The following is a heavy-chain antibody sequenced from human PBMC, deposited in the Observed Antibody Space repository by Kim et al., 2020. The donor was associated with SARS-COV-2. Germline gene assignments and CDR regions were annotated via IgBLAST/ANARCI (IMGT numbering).Heavy chain of an antibody. CDR1: GGSISSGGYY. D-gene: IGHD3-10*01. Sequence: SETLSLTCTVSGGSISSGGYYWSWIRQHPGKGLEWIGYIYYSGSTYYNPSLKSRVTISVDTSKNQFSLKLSSVTAADTAVYYCARGGGAPNPRVDYWGQGTLVTVSS. V-gene: IGHV4-31*03. CDR3: ARGGGAPNPRVDY. J-gene: IGHJ4*02. CDR2: IYYSGST.